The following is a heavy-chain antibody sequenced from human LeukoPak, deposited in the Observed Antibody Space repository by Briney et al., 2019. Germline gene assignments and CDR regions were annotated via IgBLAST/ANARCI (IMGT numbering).Heavy chain of an antibody. CDR2: ISYDGSNK. Sequence: GGSLRLSCAASGFTFSSYAMHWVRQTPGKGLEWVAVISYDGSNKYYADSVKGRFTISRDNSKNTLYLQMNSLRAEDTAVYYCASMDTATYWFDPWGQGTLVTVSS. CDR3: ASMDTATYWFDP. CDR1: GFTFSSYA. D-gene: IGHD5-18*01. V-gene: IGHV3-30-3*01. J-gene: IGHJ5*02.